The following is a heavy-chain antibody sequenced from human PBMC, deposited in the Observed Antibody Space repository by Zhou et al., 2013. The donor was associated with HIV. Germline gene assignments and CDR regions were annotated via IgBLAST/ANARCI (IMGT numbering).Heavy chain of an antibody. J-gene: IGHJ3*02. CDR1: GYTFTSYG. CDR3: ARHRRYGDNSYSFDI. Sequence: QVQLVQSGAEVKKPGASVKVSCKASGYTFTSYGITWVRQAPGQGLEWMGWISADNGNTNYAQRFQGRVTVTTDTSTGTAYMELRNLRSEDTAVYYCARHRRYGDNSYSFDIWGQGTMVTVSS. V-gene: IGHV1-18*01. CDR2: ISADNGNT. D-gene: IGHD4-17*01.